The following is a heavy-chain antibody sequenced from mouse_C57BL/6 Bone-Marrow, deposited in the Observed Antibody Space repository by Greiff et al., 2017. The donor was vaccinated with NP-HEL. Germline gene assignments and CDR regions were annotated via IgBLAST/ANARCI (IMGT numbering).Heavy chain of an antibody. CDR1: GYTFTSYW. J-gene: IGHJ2*01. V-gene: IGHV1-74*01. Sequence: VQLQQPGAELVKPGASVKVSCKASGYTFTSYWMHWVKQRPGQGLEWIGRIHPSDSDTNYNQKFKGKATLTVDTSSSTAYMQLSSLTSEDSAVYYCTRRNDYYGSSYEGYFDYWGQGTTLTVSS. D-gene: IGHD1-1*01. CDR2: IHPSDSDT. CDR3: TRRNDYYGSSYEGYFDY.